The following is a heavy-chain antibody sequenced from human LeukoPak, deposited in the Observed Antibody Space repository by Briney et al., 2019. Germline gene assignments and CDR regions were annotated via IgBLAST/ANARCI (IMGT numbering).Heavy chain of an antibody. D-gene: IGHD5-24*01. CDR2: IYSDESLI. Sequence: GESLKISCTASGYSFSKYWIGWVRQTPGKGLEWMGFIYSDESLIRYSPSFECQVTISADNSINTAYLQWNSLKASDTAMYYCGRYGLSGNGYTSYFYYGMDFWGQGTAVTVSS. J-gene: IGHJ6*02. CDR1: GYSFSKYW. CDR3: GRYGLSGNGYTSYFYYGMDF. V-gene: IGHV5-51*01.